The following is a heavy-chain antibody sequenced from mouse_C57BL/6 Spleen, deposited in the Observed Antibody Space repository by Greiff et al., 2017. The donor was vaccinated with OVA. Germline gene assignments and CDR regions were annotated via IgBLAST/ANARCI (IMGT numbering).Heavy chain of an antibody. CDR3: ASRDYYGSSYDY. CDR1: GYTFSSYG. CDR2: ILPRSGNT. J-gene: IGHJ2*01. Sequence: VMLVESGAELARPGASVKLSCKASGYTFSSYGISWVKQRTGQGLEWFGEILPRSGNTYYNEKFKGKATLFADKSSSTAYMELRSLTSEDSAVYFCASRDYYGSSYDYWGQGTTLTVSS. V-gene: IGHV1-81*01. D-gene: IGHD1-1*01.